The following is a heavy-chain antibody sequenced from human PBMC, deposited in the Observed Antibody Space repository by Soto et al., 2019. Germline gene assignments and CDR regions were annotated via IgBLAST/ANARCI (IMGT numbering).Heavy chain of an antibody. CDR3: ARGYYDFWSGENEYFQH. V-gene: IGHV4-39*01. D-gene: IGHD3-3*01. J-gene: IGHJ1*01. CDR1: GGSISRSSYY. CDR2: IYYSGST. Sequence: QLQLQESGPGLVKPSETLSLTCTVSGGSISRSSYYWGWIRQPPGKGLEWIGSIYYSGSTYYNPSLKSRVTISVDTSKNQFSLKLSSVTAADTAVYYCARGYYDFWSGENEYFQHWGQGTLVTVSS.